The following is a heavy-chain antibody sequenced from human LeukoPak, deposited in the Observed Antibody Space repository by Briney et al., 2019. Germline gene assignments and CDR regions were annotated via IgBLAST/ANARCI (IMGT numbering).Heavy chain of an antibody. CDR2: IRFDGSNN. D-gene: IGHD1-7*01. Sequence: GGSLRLSCAASGFTFSSYGMHWVRQAPGKGLEWASYIRFDGSNNYYADSLKGRFTISRDNSKNTLYLQMSSLGVEDTAVYSCARGGVNYASDYWGQGTLVTVSS. CDR3: ARGGVNYASDY. V-gene: IGHV3-30*02. J-gene: IGHJ4*02. CDR1: GFTFSSYG.